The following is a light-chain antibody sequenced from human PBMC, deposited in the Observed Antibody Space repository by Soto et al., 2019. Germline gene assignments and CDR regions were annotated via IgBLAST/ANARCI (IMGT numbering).Light chain of an antibody. CDR2: WAS. Sequence: DIVMTQSPDSLAVSLGERATINCRSGQSVLYSSNNKYYLAWYQQKPGQPSKLLIYWASTRESGVPDRFSGSGSGTDFTLTISSLQAEDVAVYYCQQYYNTPFTFGGGTKVDIK. CDR1: QSVLYSSNNKYY. V-gene: IGKV4-1*01. J-gene: IGKJ4*01. CDR3: QQYYNTPFT.